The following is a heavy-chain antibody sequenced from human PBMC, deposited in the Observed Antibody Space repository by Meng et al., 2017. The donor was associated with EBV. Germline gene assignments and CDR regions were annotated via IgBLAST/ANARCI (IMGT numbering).Heavy chain of an antibody. V-gene: IGHV4-61*01. Sequence: QESGPGLVKPSEPLSLTCTVSGGSVSSGSYYWSWIRQPPGKGLEWIGYIYYSGSTNYNPSLKSRVTISVDTSKNQFSLKLSSVTAADTAVYYCARGRYYGDYFWFDPWGQGTLVTVSS. D-gene: IGHD4-17*01. CDR2: IYYSGST. CDR3: ARGRYYGDYFWFDP. CDR1: GGSVSSGSYY. J-gene: IGHJ5*02.